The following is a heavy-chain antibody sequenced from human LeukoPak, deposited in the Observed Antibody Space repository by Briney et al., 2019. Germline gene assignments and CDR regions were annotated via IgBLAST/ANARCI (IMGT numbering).Heavy chain of an antibody. Sequence: PSETLSLTCTVSDYSISSGYYWGWLRQPPGRGLEWIGTIYHSGSTYYNPSLKSRVTISVDTSKNQFSLKLSSVTAADTAVYYCARLLWFGEEVGFDIWGQGTMVTVSS. CDR2: IYHSGST. D-gene: IGHD3-10*01. J-gene: IGHJ3*02. V-gene: IGHV4-38-2*02. CDR1: DYSISSGYY. CDR3: ARLLWFGEEVGFDI.